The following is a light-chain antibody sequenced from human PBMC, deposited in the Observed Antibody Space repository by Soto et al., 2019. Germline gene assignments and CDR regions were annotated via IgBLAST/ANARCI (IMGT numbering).Light chain of an antibody. CDR3: QQYYSTPPT. J-gene: IGKJ1*01. V-gene: IGKV4-1*01. CDR1: QSVLYSSNNKNY. Sequence: DIVMTQSPDSLAVSLGERATINCKSSQSVLYSSNNKNYLAWYQQRPGQTPKLLIYWASTRESGVPDRFSGSGSGTHFTLTISSPQAEDVSVYYCQQYYSTPPTFGQGTKVEIK. CDR2: WAS.